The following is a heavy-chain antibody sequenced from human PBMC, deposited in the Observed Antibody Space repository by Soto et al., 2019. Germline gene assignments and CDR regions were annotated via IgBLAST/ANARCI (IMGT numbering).Heavy chain of an antibody. Sequence: GASVKVSCKASGGTFSSYTISWVRQAPGQGLEWMGRIIPILGIANYAQKFQGRVTITADKSTSTAYMELSSLRSEDTAVYYCARAILLWSHGPWARLDVWGQGTTVTVSS. CDR3: ARAILLWSHGPWARLDV. CDR1: GGTFSSYT. D-gene: IGHD3-10*01. V-gene: IGHV1-69*02. J-gene: IGHJ6*02. CDR2: IIPILGIA.